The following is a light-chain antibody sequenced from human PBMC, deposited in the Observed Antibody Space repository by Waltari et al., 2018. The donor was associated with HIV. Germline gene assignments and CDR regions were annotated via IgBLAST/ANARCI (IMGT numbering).Light chain of an antibody. Sequence: EIVMTQSPVTLSVSPGERGTLSCRASQSINNTLACYQHKPRQAPRLLIYGASTRATGIPARFSGSGSGTDFSLNISTLQSEDFAVYYCQQYNNWPRTFGRGTKVEIK. J-gene: IGKJ4*02. CDR3: QQYNNWPRT. CDR1: QSINNT. V-gene: IGKV3-15*01. CDR2: GAS.